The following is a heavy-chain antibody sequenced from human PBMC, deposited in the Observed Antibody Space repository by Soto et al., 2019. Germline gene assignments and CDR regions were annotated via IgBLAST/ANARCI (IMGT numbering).Heavy chain of an antibody. CDR2: IDPSGGDT. D-gene: IGHD3-22*01. V-gene: IGHV1-46*02. CDR1: GYTFNRHY. J-gene: IGHJ4*02. CDR3: ATSRGVGLTRSSVDY. Sequence: QVQLVQSGAEVRKPGASVKVSCKASGYTFNRHYIQWVRQAPGQGLEWMGMIDPSGGDTNYAKKLPGRVTLTIQTSTSAVYLELSSLRSEDTAVYYCATSRGVGLTRSSVDYWGPGTRVIVSS.